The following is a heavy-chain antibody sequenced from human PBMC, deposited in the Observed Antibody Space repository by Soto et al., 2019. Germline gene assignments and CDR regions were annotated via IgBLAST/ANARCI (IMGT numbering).Heavy chain of an antibody. CDR3: ARKPDYCTSTTCYSLGY. V-gene: IGHV1-46*03. Sequence: QVQLVQSGAEVKKPGASVKVSCEASGYIFTHYYLYWVRQAPGQGLEWMGMIDPSDGSTSYAQRFKGRVTMTRDTSTSTVHMELSSLRSEDTAVYYCARKPDYCTSTTCYSLGYWGQGTLVTVSS. CDR1: GYIFTHYY. J-gene: IGHJ4*02. D-gene: IGHD2-2*01. CDR2: IDPSDGST.